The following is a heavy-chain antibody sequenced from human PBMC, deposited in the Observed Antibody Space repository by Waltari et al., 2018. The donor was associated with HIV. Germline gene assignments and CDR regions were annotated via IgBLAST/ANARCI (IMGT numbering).Heavy chain of an antibody. CDR2: INHSGST. CDR3: ARGAIAAAGTLDY. V-gene: IGHV4-34*01. D-gene: IGHD6-13*01. J-gene: IGHJ4*02. CDR1: GGSFSGYS. Sequence: QVQLQQWGAGLLKPSETLSLTCAVYGGSFSGYSWSWIRQPPGKGLEWIGEINHSGSTYYNPSLKSRVTISVDTSKNQFSLKLSSVTAADTAVYYCARGAIAAAGTLDYWGQGTLVTVSS.